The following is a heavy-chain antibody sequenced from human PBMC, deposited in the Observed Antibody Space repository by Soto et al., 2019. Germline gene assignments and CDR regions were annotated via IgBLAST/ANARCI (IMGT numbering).Heavy chain of an antibody. V-gene: IGHV3-33*01. D-gene: IGHD3-22*01. CDR1: GFTFSSYG. CDR3: ARGTYYYDSSGYYPPREYFQH. J-gene: IGHJ1*01. CDR2: IWYDGSNK. Sequence: GGSLRLSCAASGFTFSSYGMRWVRQAPGKGLEWVAVIWYDGSNKYYADSVKGRFTISRDNSKNTLYLQMNSLRAEDTAVYYCARGTYYYDSSGYYPPREYFQHWGQGTLVTVSS.